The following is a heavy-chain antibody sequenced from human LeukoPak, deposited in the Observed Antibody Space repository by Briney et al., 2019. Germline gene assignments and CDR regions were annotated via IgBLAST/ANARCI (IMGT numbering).Heavy chain of an antibody. CDR1: GYTFTGYY. Sequence: GASVKVSCKASGYTFTGYYMHWVRQAPGQGLEWMGWINPNSGGTNYAQKFQGRVTMTRDTSINTAYMELSRLRSDDTAVYYCARMYYYDSSGYAYWGQGTLVTVSS. J-gene: IGHJ4*02. D-gene: IGHD3-22*01. CDR2: INPNSGGT. CDR3: ARMYYYDSSGYAY. V-gene: IGHV1-2*02.